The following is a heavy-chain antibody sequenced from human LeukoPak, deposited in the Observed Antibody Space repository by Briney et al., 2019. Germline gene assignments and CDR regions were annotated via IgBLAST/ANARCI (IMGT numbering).Heavy chain of an antibody. V-gene: IGHV3-21*01. CDR1: GFTFSSYS. CDR3: AREGTPYCFDP. CDR2: ISSSSSYI. J-gene: IGHJ5*02. Sequence: GGSLRLSCAASGFTFSSYSMNWVRQAPGKRLEWVSSISSSSSYIYYADSVKGRFTISRDNAKNSLYLQMNSLRAEDTAVYYCAREGTPYCFDPWGQGTLVTVSS. D-gene: IGHD3-10*01.